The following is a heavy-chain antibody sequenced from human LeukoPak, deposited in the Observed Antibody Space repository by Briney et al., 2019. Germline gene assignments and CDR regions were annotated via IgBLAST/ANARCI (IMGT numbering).Heavy chain of an antibody. Sequence: SETLSLTCTVSGGSISSGGYYWSWIRQHPGKGLEWIGYIYYSGSTYYNPSLKSRVTISGDTSKNQFSLKLSSVTAADTAVYYCCAYYDFWSGYPPYYYYMDVWGKGTTVTVSS. CDR1: GGSISSGGYY. V-gene: IGHV4-31*03. CDR2: IYYSGST. CDR3: CAYYDFWSGYPPYYYYMDV. J-gene: IGHJ6*03. D-gene: IGHD3-3*01.